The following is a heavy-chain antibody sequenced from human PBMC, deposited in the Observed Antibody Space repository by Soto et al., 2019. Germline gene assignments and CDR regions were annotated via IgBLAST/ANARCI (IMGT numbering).Heavy chain of an antibody. J-gene: IGHJ4*02. Sequence: PGGSPRLSCAASGFTLSSYSIHWVRQAPGKGLDWVAVISYDGNTQFYGDSVKGRFIVSRDNSRNTLYLQLNNLQAEDTAVYYCAKVSRPSRISTPDFDYWGQGT. CDR3: AKVSRPSRISTPDFDY. V-gene: IGHV3-30-3*01. CDR2: ISYDGNTQ. CDR1: GFTLSSYS.